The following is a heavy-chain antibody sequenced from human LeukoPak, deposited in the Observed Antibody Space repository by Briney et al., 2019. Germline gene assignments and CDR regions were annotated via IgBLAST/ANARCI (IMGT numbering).Heavy chain of an antibody. Sequence: GGSLRLSCAASGFTFSSYGMHWVRQAPGKGLEWVAVIWYDGSNKYYADSVKGRFTISRDNSKNTLYLQMNSLRAEDTAVYYCARVSDSSGYYYPDYGGQGTLVTVSS. V-gene: IGHV3-33*01. CDR3: ARVSDSSGYYYPDY. D-gene: IGHD3-22*01. J-gene: IGHJ4*02. CDR2: IWYDGSNK. CDR1: GFTFSSYG.